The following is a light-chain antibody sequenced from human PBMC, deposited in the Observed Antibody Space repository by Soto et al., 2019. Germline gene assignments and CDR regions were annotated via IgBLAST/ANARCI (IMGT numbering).Light chain of an antibody. CDR2: EGS. Sequence: QSALTQPASVSGSPGQSIIISCTEATSDVENYVLVSWFQQHPGKAPRLIIYEGSRRPSGVSNRFSGSKSGKTASLTISGLQTEDEADYYCCSYVGSSTYVFGTGTEVTVL. V-gene: IGLV2-23*01. CDR1: TSDVENYVL. J-gene: IGLJ1*01. CDR3: CSYVGSSTYV.